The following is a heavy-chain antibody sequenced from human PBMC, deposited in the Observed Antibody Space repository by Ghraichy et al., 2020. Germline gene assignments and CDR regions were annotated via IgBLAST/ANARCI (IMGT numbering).Heavy chain of an antibody. Sequence: GGSLRLSCAASGFTFSSYWMSWVRQAPGKGLEWVANIMKDGSEKNYVDSVKGRFTISRDNAKNSLYLQMNSLRAEDTAVYYCARVSPRHYYYYGMDVWGQGTTVTVSS. J-gene: IGHJ6*02. CDR1: GFTFSSYW. CDR3: ARVSPRHYYYYGMDV. CDR2: IMKDGSEK. V-gene: IGHV3-7*01.